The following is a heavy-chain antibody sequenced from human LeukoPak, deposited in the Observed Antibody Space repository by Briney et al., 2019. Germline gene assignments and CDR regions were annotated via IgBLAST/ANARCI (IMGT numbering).Heavy chain of an antibody. CDR1: GFTFSSYA. CDR2: ISYDGSNK. D-gene: IGHD3-10*01. J-gene: IGHJ4*02. Sequence: GGSLSLSCAASGFTFSSYAMHWVRQAPGKGLEWVAVISYDGSNKYYADSVKGRFTISRDNSKNTLYLQMNSLRAEDTAVYYCARGLYYYGSGSRMPFDYWGQGTLVTVSS. V-gene: IGHV3-30*04. CDR3: ARGLYYYGSGSRMPFDY.